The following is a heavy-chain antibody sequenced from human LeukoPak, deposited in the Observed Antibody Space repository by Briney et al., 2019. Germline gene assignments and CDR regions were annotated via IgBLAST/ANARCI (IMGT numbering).Heavy chain of an antibody. CDR2: IYHSGST. Sequence: PSETLSLTCTVSGGSINGYYWSWIRQPPGKGLEWIGYIYHSGSTDYNPSLKSRVTISIDTPKKQFSLKMSSVTAADTAVYYCARPAWGSSWNAFDIWGRGTMVTASA. CDR1: GGSINGYY. J-gene: IGHJ3*02. CDR3: ARPAWGSSWNAFDI. D-gene: IGHD6-13*01. V-gene: IGHV4-59*08.